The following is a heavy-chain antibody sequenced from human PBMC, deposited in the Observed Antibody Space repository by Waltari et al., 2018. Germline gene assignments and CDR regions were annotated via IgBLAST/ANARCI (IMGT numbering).Heavy chain of an antibody. Sequence: EVQLVESGGGLVKPGGSLRLSCGASGLTFSSYWMTWVRQAPGKGLEWVANINPDGSERYYVDSVKGRFTISRDNAKNSLYLQVNSLGAEDTAIYYCARDSGRFYVDYWGQGTLLTVSS. D-gene: IGHD1-26*01. J-gene: IGHJ4*02. CDR1: GLTFSSYW. CDR3: ARDSGRFYVDY. CDR2: INPDGSER. V-gene: IGHV3-7*01.